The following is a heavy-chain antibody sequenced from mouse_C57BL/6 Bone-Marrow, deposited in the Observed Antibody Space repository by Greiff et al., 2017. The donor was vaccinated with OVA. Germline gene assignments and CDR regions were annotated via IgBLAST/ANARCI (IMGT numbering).Heavy chain of an antibody. D-gene: IGHD3-1*01. V-gene: IGHV1-76*01. Sequence: QVQLQQSGAELVRPGASVKLSCKASGYTFTDYYINWVKQRPGQGLEWIARIYTGSGNTYYNEKFKGKVTLTAEKSSSTAYMQLSSLTSEDSAVYFCARWGSQGYYFDYWGQGTTLTVSS. CDR3: ARWGSQGYYFDY. J-gene: IGHJ2*01. CDR2: IYTGSGNT. CDR1: GYTFTDYY.